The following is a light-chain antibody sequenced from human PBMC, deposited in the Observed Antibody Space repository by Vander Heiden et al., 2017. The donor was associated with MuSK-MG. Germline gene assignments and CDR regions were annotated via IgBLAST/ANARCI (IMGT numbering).Light chain of an antibody. CDR2: AAS. J-gene: IGKJ1*01. V-gene: IGKV1-17*01. CDR3: QQSSSFSWT. CDR1: QGIRND. Sequence: THIIQSPSSRSASVGDRVTITCRASQGIRNDLGWYQQKPGQAPKLLIYAASSLQSGVPSRFSGSGSGTDFTLTINSLQPEDSATYYCQQSSSFSWTFGQGTKVEIK.